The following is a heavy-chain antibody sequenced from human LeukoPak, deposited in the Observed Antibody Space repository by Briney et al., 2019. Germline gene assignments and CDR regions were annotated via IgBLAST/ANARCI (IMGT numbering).Heavy chain of an antibody. CDR2: ISYDGSNK. D-gene: IGHD6-19*01. J-gene: IGHJ4*02. CDR1: GFTFSSYA. CDR3: ARETTGYSSGWLDY. Sequence: GGSLTLSCAASGFTFSSYAIHWVRQAPGKGLEWVAVISYDGSNKYYADSVKGRFTISRDNSKNTLYLQMNSLRAEDTAVYYCARETTGYSSGWLDYWGQGTLVTVSS. V-gene: IGHV3-30*04.